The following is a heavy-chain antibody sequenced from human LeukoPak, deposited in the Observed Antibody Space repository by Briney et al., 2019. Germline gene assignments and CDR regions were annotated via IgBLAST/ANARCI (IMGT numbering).Heavy chain of an antibody. CDR3: AKEGDILTGYYPPGYFDY. CDR1: GFTFSSYG. J-gene: IGHJ4*02. V-gene: IGHV3-30*18. D-gene: IGHD3-9*01. CDR2: ISYDGSNK. Sequence: TGGSLRLSCAASGFTFSSYGMHWVRQAPGKGLERVAVISYDGSNKYYADSVKGRFTISRDNSKNTLYLQMNSLRAEDTAVYYCAKEGDILTGYYPPGYFDYWGQGTLVTVSS.